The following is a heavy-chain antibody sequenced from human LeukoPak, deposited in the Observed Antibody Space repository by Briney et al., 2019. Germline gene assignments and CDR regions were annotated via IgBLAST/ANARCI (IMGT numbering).Heavy chain of an antibody. CDR3: ARDEIAAAGTSDY. CDR1: GGSISSYY. Sequence: KSSETLSLTCTVSGGSISSYYWSWIRQPPGKGLEWIGYIYYSGSTNYNPSLKSRVTISVDTSKNQFSLKLSSVTAADTAVYYCARDEIAAAGTSDYWGQGTLVTVSS. D-gene: IGHD6-13*01. CDR2: IYYSGST. V-gene: IGHV4-59*01. J-gene: IGHJ4*02.